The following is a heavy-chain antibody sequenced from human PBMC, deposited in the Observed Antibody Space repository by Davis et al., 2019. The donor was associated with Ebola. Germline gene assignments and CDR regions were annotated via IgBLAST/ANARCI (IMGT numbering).Heavy chain of an antibody. CDR3: ARGYCSGGSCGDAFDI. D-gene: IGHD2-15*01. V-gene: IGHV3-30-3*01. CDR1: GFTFSSYA. Sequence: PGGSLRLSCAASGFTFSSYAMHWVRQAPGKGLEWVAVISYDGSNKYYADSVKGRFTISRDNSKNTLYLEMNSLRAEDTAVYYCARGYCSGGSCGDAFDIWGQGTMVTVSS. CDR2: ISYDGSNK. J-gene: IGHJ3*02.